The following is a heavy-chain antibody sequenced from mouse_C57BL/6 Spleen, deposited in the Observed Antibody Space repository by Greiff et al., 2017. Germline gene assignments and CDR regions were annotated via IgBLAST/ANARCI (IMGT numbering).Heavy chain of an antibody. V-gene: IGHV2-2*01. CDR2: VWSGGST. J-gene: IGHJ3*01. Sequence: QVQLQQSGPGLVQPSQSLSITCTVSGFSLTSYGVHWVRQSPGKGLEWLGVVWSGGSTDYNAAFIPKLSISKDNSKRQVFVRMNSLQADETAIYYCARNNHYDYDVWFAYWGQGTLVTVSA. CDR3: ARNNHYDYDVWFAY. D-gene: IGHD2-4*01. CDR1: GFSLTSYG.